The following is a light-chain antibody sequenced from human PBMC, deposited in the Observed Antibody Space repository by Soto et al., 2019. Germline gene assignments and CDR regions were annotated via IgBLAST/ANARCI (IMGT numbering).Light chain of an antibody. CDR2: DVY. CDR3: CSYAGSYTYV. J-gene: IGLJ1*01. Sequence: QSVLAQPRSVSGSPGQSVTISCTGTSSDVGTYTYVSWYQHQPGTAPKLIIYDVYRRPSGVPDRFSGSKSGDTASLTISGLQPEDEADYYCCSYAGSYTYVFGSGTKVTVL. V-gene: IGLV2-11*01. CDR1: SSDVGTYTY.